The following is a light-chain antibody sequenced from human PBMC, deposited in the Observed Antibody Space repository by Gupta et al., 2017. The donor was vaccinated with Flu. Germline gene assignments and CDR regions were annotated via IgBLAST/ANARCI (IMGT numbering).Light chain of an antibody. CDR2: ENN. CDR1: SSNIENNY. J-gene: IGLJ3*02. CDR3: GTWDSSLSAWV. V-gene: IGLV1-51*02. Sequence: QKVTISCSGSSSNIENNYVSWYQQFPGTAPELLIYENNKRPSGIPDRFSGSKSDTSATLGITGLQTGDEANYYCGTWDSSLSAWVFGGGTKLTVL.